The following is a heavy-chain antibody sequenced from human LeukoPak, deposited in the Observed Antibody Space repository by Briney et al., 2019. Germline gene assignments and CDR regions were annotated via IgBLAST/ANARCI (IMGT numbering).Heavy chain of an antibody. Sequence: SETLSLTCTVSGGSISSYYWTWIRQAPGKGLEWIGYIYYSGSTNYNPSLKSRVTISVDTSKNQFSLKLSSVTAADTAVYYCARGVRAAGYFDYWGQGTLVTVSS. V-gene: IGHV4-59*12. CDR3: ARGVRAAGYFDY. D-gene: IGHD3-10*01. CDR2: IYYSGST. J-gene: IGHJ4*02. CDR1: GGSISSYY.